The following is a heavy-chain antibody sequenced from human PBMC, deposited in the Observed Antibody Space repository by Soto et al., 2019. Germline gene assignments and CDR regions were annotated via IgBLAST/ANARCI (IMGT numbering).Heavy chain of an antibody. Sequence: PGASLKISCKGSGYTFSKYWIGWVRQTPGKGLEWMGMIYPGDSDARYSPSFEGQVTFSVDKSINTAYLQWNSLRASDTAMYYCARQGGEYSTMSDYWGQGTLVTVSS. J-gene: IGHJ4*02. V-gene: IGHV5-51*01. CDR3: ARQGGEYSTMSDY. D-gene: IGHD5-12*01. CDR1: GYTFSKYW. CDR2: IYPGDSDA.